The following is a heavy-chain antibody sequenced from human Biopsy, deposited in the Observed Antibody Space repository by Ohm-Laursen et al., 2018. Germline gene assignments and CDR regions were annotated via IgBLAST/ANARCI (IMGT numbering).Heavy chain of an antibody. D-gene: IGHD4-17*01. CDR3: ARDYYPYVDYLKDVPLCDS. J-gene: IGHJ4*02. CDR2: INTYSGNT. Sequence: ASVKVSCKVSGYSFTNHDISWVRQAPGQGLEWMGWINTYSGNTNYGKKFHDRVIMTSDTSTSTAYLEHRSLRSDDTAVYYCARDYYPYVDYLKDVPLCDSWGQGTLVTVSS. V-gene: IGHV1-18*01. CDR1: GYSFTNHD.